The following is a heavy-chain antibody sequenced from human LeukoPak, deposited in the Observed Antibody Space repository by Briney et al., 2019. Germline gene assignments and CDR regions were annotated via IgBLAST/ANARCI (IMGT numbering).Heavy chain of an antibody. CDR2: ICHSGST. CDR3: ARSRGSGSLFADYNWFDP. D-gene: IGHD3-10*01. V-gene: IGHV4-30-2*01. CDR1: GGSISSGGYS. J-gene: IGHJ5*02. Sequence: SQTLPLTCAVSGGSISSGGYSWSWIRQPPGKGLEWIGYICHSGSTYYNPSLKSRVTISVDRSKNQFSLKLSSVTAADTAVYYCARSRGSGSLFADYNWFDPWGQGTLVTVSS.